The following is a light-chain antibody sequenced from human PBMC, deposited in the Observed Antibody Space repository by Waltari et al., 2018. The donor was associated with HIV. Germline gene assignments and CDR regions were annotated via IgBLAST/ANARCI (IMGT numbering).Light chain of an antibody. CDR1: TGAVTSGHS. Sequence: QAVVTQEPSLTVSPGGTVTLTCGSSTGAVTSGHSPYWFQQKPGQAPKTLIYDTSNKHSWTPARFSGSLLGGKAALTLSGAQPEDAADYYCLVSYDDAWVFGGGTTLTVL. CDR3: LVSYDDAWV. V-gene: IGLV7-46*01. CDR2: DTS. J-gene: IGLJ3*02.